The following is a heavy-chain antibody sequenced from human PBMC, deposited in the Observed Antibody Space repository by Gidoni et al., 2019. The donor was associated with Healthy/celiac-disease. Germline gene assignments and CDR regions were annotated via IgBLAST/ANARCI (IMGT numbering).Heavy chain of an antibody. CDR2: INHSGST. V-gene: IGHV4-34*01. J-gene: IGHJ6*02. Sequence: QVQLQQWGAGLLKPSETLSLTCAVYGGSFSGYYWSWIRQPPGKGLEWIGEINHSGSTNYNPSLKSRVTISVDTSKNQFSLKLSSVTAADTAVYYCARVLALYYYGSGSYEGDGMDVWGQGTTVTVSS. CDR3: ARVLALYYYGSGSYEGDGMDV. D-gene: IGHD3-10*01. CDR1: GGSFSGYY.